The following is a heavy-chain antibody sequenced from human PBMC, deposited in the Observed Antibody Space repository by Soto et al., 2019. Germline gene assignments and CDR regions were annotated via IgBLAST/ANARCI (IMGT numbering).Heavy chain of an antibody. J-gene: IGHJ6*02. CDR3: AREKRITIFGVVTNGNYYYGMDV. D-gene: IGHD3-3*01. Sequence: SSETLSLTCTVSGGSISSYYWSWIRQPPGKGLEWIGYIYYSGSTNYNPSLKSRVTISVDTSKNQFSLKLSSVTAADTAVYYCAREKRITIFGVVTNGNYYYGMDVWGQGTKVTVSS. CDR2: IYYSGST. CDR1: GGSISSYY. V-gene: IGHV4-59*01.